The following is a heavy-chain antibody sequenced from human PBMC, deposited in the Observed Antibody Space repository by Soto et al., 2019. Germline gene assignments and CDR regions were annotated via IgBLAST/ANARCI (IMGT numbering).Heavy chain of an antibody. CDR2: IYSGGST. CDR3: ASTGNYDFLSGSSFYYYYGMDV. J-gene: IGHJ6*02. CDR1: GFTVSSNY. V-gene: IGHV3-53*01. Sequence: GGSLRLSCAASGFTVSSNYMSWVRQAPGKGLEWVSVIYSGGSTYYADSVKGRFTISRDNSKNTLYLQMNSLRAEDTAVYYCASTGNYDFLSGSSFYYYYGMDVWGQGTTVTVSS. D-gene: IGHD3-3*01.